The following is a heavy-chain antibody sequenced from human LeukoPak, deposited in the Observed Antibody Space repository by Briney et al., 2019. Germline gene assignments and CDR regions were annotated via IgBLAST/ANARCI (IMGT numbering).Heavy chain of an antibody. J-gene: IGHJ6*02. D-gene: IGHD3-10*01. CDR2: ISGSGGST. Sequence: GGSLRLSCAASGFTFSSYAMSWVRQAPGKGLEWVSAISGSGGSTYYADSVKGRFTISRDNSKNTLYLQMNSLRAEDTAVYYCAKKGRDYYGSGSYYKSFIDYYYGMDVWGQGTTVTVSS. V-gene: IGHV3-23*01. CDR1: GFTFSSYA. CDR3: AKKGRDYYGSGSYYKSFIDYYYGMDV.